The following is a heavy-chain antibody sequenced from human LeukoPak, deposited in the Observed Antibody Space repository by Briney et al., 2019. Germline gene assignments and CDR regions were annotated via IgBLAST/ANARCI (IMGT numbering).Heavy chain of an antibody. CDR3: AKDRGSGVITMIVVDYFDY. J-gene: IGHJ4*02. D-gene: IGHD3-22*01. CDR2: IYHSGST. Sequence: SETLSLTCTVSGGSISSGTYYWGWIRQPPGKGLEWIGTIYHSGSTYYNPSLKSQVTISVDTSKNQFSLNLTSLTAADTAVYYCAKDRGSGVITMIVVDYFDYWGQGTLVTVSS. CDR1: GGSISSGTYY. V-gene: IGHV4-39*07.